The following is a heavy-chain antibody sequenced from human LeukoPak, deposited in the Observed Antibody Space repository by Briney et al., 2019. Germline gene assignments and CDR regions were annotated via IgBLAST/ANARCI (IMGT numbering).Heavy chain of an antibody. CDR2: INPNSGDT. CDR3: AKNPYEYYFDY. D-gene: IGHD5-12*01. J-gene: IGHJ4*02. V-gene: IGHV1-2*02. Sequence: ASAKVSFKASGYTLTGYYMHWLRQAPGQGLEWMGWINPNSGDTNYAQKFQGRVTMTRDTSINTAYMELSRLTSDDTAVYYCAKNPYEYYFDYWGQGTLVTVSS. CDR1: GYTLTGYY.